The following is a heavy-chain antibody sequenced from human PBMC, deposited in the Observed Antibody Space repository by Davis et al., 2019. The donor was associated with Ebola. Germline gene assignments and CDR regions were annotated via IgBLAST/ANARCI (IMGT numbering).Heavy chain of an antibody. CDR3: TRGPLTALDY. Sequence: GESLKISCAASGFTFSNYWMHWVRQAPGKGLVWVSRINSDGSSTSYVDSVKGRFTISRDNAKNTVHLQMNSLRAEDTGIYYCTRGPLTALDYWGQGTLVTVSS. CDR1: GFTFSNYW. J-gene: IGHJ4*02. CDR2: INSDGSST. D-gene: IGHD2-21*02. V-gene: IGHV3-74*01.